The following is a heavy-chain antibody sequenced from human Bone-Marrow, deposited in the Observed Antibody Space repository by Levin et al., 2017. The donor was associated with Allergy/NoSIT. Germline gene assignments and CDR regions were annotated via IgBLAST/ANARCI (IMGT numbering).Heavy chain of an antibody. D-gene: IGHD1-1*01. CDR1: GFKFRDYY. V-gene: IGHV3-11*01. Sequence: GGSLRLSCEASGFKFRDYYMSWIRQSPGKGLEWISYISNAGNTTYTADSVKGRFFVSRDNARNSLYLQMDNSRVEDTALYYCVRGVWRTWDAFELWGQGTMVTVS. J-gene: IGHJ3*01. CDR2: ISNAGNTT. CDR3: VRGVWRTWDAFEL.